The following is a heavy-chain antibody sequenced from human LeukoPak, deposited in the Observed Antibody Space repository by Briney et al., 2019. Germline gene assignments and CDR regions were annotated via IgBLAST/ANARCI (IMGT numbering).Heavy chain of an antibody. J-gene: IGHJ4*02. CDR2: MAYDGSNK. Sequence: GGSLRLSCAASGFTFSSYSMNWVRQAPGKGLEWVTVMAYDGSNKYYADSVKGRFTISRDNSKNTVYLQMNTLRPEDTAVYYCAGGDCATTTCSFFDYWGQGTLVTVSS. CDR3: AGGDCATTTCSFFDY. CDR1: GFTFSSYS. D-gene: IGHD2-2*01. V-gene: IGHV3-30*03.